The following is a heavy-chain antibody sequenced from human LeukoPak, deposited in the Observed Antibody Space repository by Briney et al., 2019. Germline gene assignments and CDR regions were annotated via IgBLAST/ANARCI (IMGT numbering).Heavy chain of an antibody. V-gene: IGHV4-61*01. CDR2: TYYGGNT. J-gene: IGHJ4*02. Sequence: SETLSLTCIVSGVSVSSGSYYWSWIRQPPGKGLEWIGDTYYGGNTDYNPSLKSRVTISIDTSKNQVSLKMNSVTAADTAVYYCARYSYGSSTFFDYWGQGTLVTVSS. D-gene: IGHD5-18*01. CDR1: GVSVSSGSYY. CDR3: ARYSYGSSTFFDY.